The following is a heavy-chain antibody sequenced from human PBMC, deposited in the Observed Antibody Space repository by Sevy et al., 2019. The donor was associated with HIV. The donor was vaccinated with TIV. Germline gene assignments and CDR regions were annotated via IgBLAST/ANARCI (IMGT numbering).Heavy chain of an antibody. CDR1: GFTFSSYG. Sequence: GGSLRLSCAASGFTFSSYGMHWVRQAPGKGLEWVAVIWYDGSNKYYADSVKGRFTISRDNSKNTLYLQMNSLRAEETAVYYCARGGFFNRVTTSYYYYGMDVWGQGTTVTVSS. V-gene: IGHV3-33*01. CDR2: IWYDGSNK. J-gene: IGHJ6*02. CDR3: ARGGFFNRVTTSYYYYGMDV. D-gene: IGHD4-17*01.